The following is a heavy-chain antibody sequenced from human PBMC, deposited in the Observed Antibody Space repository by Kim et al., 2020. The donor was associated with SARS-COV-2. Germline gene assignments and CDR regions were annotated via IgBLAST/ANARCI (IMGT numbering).Heavy chain of an antibody. CDR1: GFTFSSYA. CDR3: AKDVLLWFRVNELDY. V-gene: IGHV3-23*01. J-gene: IGHJ4*02. D-gene: IGHD3-10*01. CDR2: ISGSGGST. Sequence: GGSLRLSCAASGFTFSSYAMSWVRQAPGKGLEWVSAISGSGGSTYYADSVKGRFTISRDNSKNTLYLQMNSLRAEDTAVYYCAKDVLLWFRVNELDYWGQGTLVTVSS.